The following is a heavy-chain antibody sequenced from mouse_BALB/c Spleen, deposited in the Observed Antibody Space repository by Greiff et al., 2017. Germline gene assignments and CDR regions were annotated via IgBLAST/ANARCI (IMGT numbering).Heavy chain of an antibody. J-gene: IGHJ4*01. D-gene: IGHD1-1*01. Sequence: EVHLVESGGGLVQPGGSRKLSCAASGFTFSSFGMHWVRQAPEKGLEWVAYISSGSSTIYYADTVKGRFIISRDNPKNNLFLRMASLRSEDTAMYDCARGDYYGRSRHYAMDYWGQGTSVTVSA. CDR3: ARGDYYGRSRHYAMDY. CDR2: ISSGSSTI. CDR1: GFTFSSFG. V-gene: IGHV5-17*02.